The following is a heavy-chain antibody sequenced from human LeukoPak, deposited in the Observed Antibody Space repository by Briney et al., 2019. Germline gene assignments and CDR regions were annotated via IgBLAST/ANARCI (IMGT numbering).Heavy chain of an antibody. CDR1: GYSISSGYY. V-gene: IGHV4-38-2*01. J-gene: IGHJ1*01. CDR3: ARSYIAAAGDLQH. D-gene: IGHD6-13*01. CDR2: IYHSGST. Sequence: SELLSLTCAVSGYSISSGYYWGWIRQPPGKGLEWIGSIYHSGSTYYNPSLKSRVTISVDTSKNQFSLKLSSVTAADTAVYYCARSYIAAAGDLQHWGQGTLVTVSS.